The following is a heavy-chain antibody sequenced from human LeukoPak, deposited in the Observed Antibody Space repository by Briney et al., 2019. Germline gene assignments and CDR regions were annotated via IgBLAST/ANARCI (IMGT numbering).Heavy chain of an antibody. Sequence: PGGSLRLSCAASGFTVSSNYMSWVRQAPGKGLEWVSVIYSGGSTYYADSVKGRFTISRDNSKNTLYLQMNSLRAEDTAVYYCARITIRSYFDYWGQGTLVTVSS. CDR1: GFTVSSNY. V-gene: IGHV3-53*01. CDR2: IYSGGST. J-gene: IGHJ4*02. D-gene: IGHD3-9*01. CDR3: ARITIRSYFDY.